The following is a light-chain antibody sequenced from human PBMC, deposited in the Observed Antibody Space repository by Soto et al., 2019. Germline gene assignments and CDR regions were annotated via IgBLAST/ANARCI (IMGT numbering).Light chain of an antibody. Sequence: QSALTQPPSASGTLGQRVTISCSGSSSNIGSNTVNWYQQLPGTAPKLLIYSNNQRPSGVPDRFSGSKSGTSASLAISGLQSEDEADYYCAAWDDSLNAYVVFGGGTKLTVL. CDR1: SSNIGSNT. CDR2: SNN. CDR3: AAWDDSLNAYVV. V-gene: IGLV1-44*01. J-gene: IGLJ2*01.